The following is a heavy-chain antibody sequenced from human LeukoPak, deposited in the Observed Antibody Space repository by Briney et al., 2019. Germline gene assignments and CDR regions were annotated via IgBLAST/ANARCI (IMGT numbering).Heavy chain of an antibody. Sequence: GGSLRLSCAASGFTFSNYGMHWVRKAPGKGLGWVALLVYDGFYKYYADSVKGRFTISRDDSRNTLYLQLSSLRAEDAAVYYCAKDLITMVRGSPMDVWGQGTTVTVSS. V-gene: IGHV3-30*18. J-gene: IGHJ6*02. CDR1: GFTFSNYG. CDR3: AKDLITMVRGSPMDV. D-gene: IGHD3-10*01. CDR2: LVYDGFYK.